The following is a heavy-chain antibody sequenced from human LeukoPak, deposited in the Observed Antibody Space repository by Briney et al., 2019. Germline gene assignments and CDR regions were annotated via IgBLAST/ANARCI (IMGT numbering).Heavy chain of an antibody. CDR3: ATSYTSVDILTGYYLDY. D-gene: IGHD3-9*01. V-gene: IGHV1-2*02. CDR1: GYTFTGYY. CDR2: INPNSGGT. J-gene: IGHJ4*02. Sequence: ASVKVSCKASGYTFTGYYMHWVRQAPGQGLEWMGWINPNSGGTNYAQKFQGRVTMTRDTSISTASMELSRLRSDDTAVYYCATSYTSVDILTGYYLDYWGQGTLVTVSS.